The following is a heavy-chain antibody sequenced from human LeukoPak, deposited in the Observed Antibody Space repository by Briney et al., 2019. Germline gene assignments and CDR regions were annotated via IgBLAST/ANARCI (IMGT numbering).Heavy chain of an antibody. CDR1: GGSISSYY. CDR2: IYSSGST. Sequence: PSETLSLTCTVSGGSISSYYWSWIRQPAGKGLEWIGRIYSSGSTNYNPSLKSRVTMSVDTSKNQFSLKLSSVTAEDTAVYYCARVEYYYGSGLTGLYFDYWGQGTLVTVSS. D-gene: IGHD3-10*01. CDR3: ARVEYYYGSGLTGLYFDY. J-gene: IGHJ4*02. V-gene: IGHV4-4*07.